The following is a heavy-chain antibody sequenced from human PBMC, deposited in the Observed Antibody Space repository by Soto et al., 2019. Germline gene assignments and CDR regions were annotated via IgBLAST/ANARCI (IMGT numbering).Heavy chain of an antibody. CDR1: GVSIKSHY. J-gene: IGHJ6*02. D-gene: IGHD3-10*01. CDR2: IHYSGTA. Sequence: SETLSLTCNVSGVSIKSHYWAWIRQPPGKGLEWIGHIHYSGTAGYSPSLKSRVTLSVLRAENQISLRLTSVTAADTGIYYCARARITMVRAVIKYNMDVWGQGTTVTVS. CDR3: ARARITMVRAVIKYNMDV. V-gene: IGHV4-59*11.